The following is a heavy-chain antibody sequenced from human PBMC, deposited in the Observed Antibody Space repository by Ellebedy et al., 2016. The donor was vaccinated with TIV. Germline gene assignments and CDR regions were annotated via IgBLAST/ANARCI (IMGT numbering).Heavy chain of an antibody. D-gene: IGHD2-2*01. J-gene: IGHJ6*02. V-gene: IGHV4-4*09. Sequence: SETLSPTXTVSGDSISTYYWNWIRQPPGKGLEWIGYIYDSGSTNYNPSLKSRVTISVDTSKNQFSLKLSSVTAADTAVYYCARYRSGIVVVPAHYGMDVWGQGTTVTVSS. CDR3: ARYRSGIVVVPAHYGMDV. CDR1: GDSISTYY. CDR2: IYDSGST.